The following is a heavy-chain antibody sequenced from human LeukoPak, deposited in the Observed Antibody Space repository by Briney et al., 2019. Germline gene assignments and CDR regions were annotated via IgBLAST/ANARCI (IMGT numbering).Heavy chain of an antibody. J-gene: IGHJ5*02. CDR2: INPSGGST. D-gene: IGHD4-17*01. CDR3: AREGFEDDYGDYRNWFDP. Sequence: ASVKVSCKASGYTLTSYYMNWVRQAPGQGLEWMGLINPSGGSTNYAQKFQGRVTMTRDMSTRTVYMELSSLRSEDTAVYYCAREGFEDDYGDYRNWFDPWGQGTLVTVSS. CDR1: GYTLTSYY. V-gene: IGHV1-46*01.